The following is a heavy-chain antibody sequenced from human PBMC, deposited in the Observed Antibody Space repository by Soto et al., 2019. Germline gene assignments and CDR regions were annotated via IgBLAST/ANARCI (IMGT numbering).Heavy chain of an antibody. Sequence: EVQLLESGGGLVQPGGSLRLSCAASGFTFSSYAMSWVRQAPGKGLEWVSAISGSGGSTYYADSVKGRFTISRDNSKNTLYRQMNSLRAEATAVYYCAKAYAYCGGYCYFDAFDIWGQGTMVTVSS. D-gene: IGHD2-21*02. J-gene: IGHJ3*02. V-gene: IGHV3-23*01. CDR1: GFTFSSYA. CDR3: AKAYAYCGGYCYFDAFDI. CDR2: ISGSGGST.